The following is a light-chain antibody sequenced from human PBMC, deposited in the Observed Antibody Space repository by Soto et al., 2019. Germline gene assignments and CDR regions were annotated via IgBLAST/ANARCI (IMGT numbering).Light chain of an antibody. V-gene: IGKV3-20*01. CDR2: LDF. J-gene: IGKJ1*01. Sequence: EIVLTQSPGTLSLSPGERATLSCRSSQSVSSGYLAWYQQKPCQAPRLLIFLDFNGATGIPDRFSGSGSGTDFTLTISRLEPEDFAVYYCQQYVASPPSWTFGQGTKVEIK. CDR1: QSVSSGY. CDR3: QQYVASPPSWT.